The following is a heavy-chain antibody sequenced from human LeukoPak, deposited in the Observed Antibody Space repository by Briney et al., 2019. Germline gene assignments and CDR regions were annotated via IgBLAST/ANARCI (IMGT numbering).Heavy chain of an antibody. CDR3: ARDQPIAGNAFDI. J-gene: IGHJ3*02. Sequence: GGSLRLSCAASGFTFSSYAMHWVRQAPGKGLEWVAVISYDGSNKYYADSVKGRFTISRDNSKNTLYLQMNSLRAEDTAVYYCARDQPIAGNAFDIWGQGTMVTVPS. CDR2: ISYDGSNK. CDR1: GFTFSSYA. D-gene: IGHD6-13*01. V-gene: IGHV3-30*04.